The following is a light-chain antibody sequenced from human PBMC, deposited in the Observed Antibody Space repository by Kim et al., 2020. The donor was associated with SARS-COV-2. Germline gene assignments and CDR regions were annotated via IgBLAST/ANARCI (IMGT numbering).Light chain of an antibody. CDR1: SSDVGNYNL. V-gene: IGLV2-23*02. CDR3: CSYAGSSTWV. CDR2: EVS. J-gene: IGLJ3*02. Sequence: QSITISCTGTSSDVGNYNLVSWYQQRPGKAPKLMIYEVSHRPSGVSNRFSGSKSGNAASLTISGLQAEDEADYYCCSYAGSSTWVFGGGTQLTVL.